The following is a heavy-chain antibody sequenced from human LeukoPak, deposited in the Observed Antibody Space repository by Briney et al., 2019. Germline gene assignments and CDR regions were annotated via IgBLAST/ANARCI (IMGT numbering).Heavy chain of an antibody. V-gene: IGHV4-59*08. CDR3: ARPRAYCGGDCSSYTFDI. CDR2: IYYSGIT. J-gene: IGHJ3*02. CDR1: GGSISSYY. Sequence: SETLFLTCTVSGGSISSYYWSWIRQPPGKGLEWIGYIYYSGITNYNPSLKSRVTISVDTSKNQFSLRLSSVTAADTAVYYCARPRAYCGGDCSSYTFDIWGQGTMVTVSS. D-gene: IGHD2-21*02.